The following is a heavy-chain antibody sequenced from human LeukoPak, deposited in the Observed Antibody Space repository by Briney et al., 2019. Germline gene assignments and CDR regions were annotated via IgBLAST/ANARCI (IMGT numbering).Heavy chain of an antibody. Sequence: PGGSLRLSRAATGFTFSNYGMTWVRQAPGKGLEWVANIENDGTEKYYVDSVKGRFTISRDNAKNSVYLQMNSLRAEDTAVYYCARRLGTDYWGQGALVTVSS. D-gene: IGHD1-14*01. CDR2: IENDGTEK. CDR3: ARRLGTDY. J-gene: IGHJ4*02. V-gene: IGHV3-7*02. CDR1: GFTFSNYG.